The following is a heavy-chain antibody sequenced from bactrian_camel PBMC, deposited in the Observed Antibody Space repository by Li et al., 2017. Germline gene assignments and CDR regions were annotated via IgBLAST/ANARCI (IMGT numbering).Heavy chain of an antibody. J-gene: IGHJ4*01. V-gene: IGHV3-2*01. D-gene: IGHD1*01. CDR1: GFHFGSAF. Sequence: VQLVESGGGLVQPGGSLRLSCAGSGFHFGSAFIGWIRQAPGKGLEWVSSIASDTSNTYCADSVKGRFTISRDNAKNTVYLQMISLKPEDTAVYYCVRYAHNYAGDYWGQGTQVTVSS. CDR3: VRYAHNYAGDY. CDR2: IASDTSNT.